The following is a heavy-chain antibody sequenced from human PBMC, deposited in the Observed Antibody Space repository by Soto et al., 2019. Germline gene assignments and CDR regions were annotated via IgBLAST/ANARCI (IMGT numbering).Heavy chain of an antibody. V-gene: IGHV4-31*02. Sequence: HPGKGLEWIGYLSYSGRTYYNQSLKRRGTIPVYTLKNQFSLKLGSVTAADTAVYYCAVAMTTVTTDDYWGQGTLVTVSS. D-gene: IGHD4-17*01. CDR3: AVAMTTVTTDDY. J-gene: IGHJ4*02. CDR2: LSYSGRT.